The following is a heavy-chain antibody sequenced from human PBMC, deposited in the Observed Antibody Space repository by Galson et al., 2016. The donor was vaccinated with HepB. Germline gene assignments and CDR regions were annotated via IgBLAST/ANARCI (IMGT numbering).Heavy chain of an antibody. CDR2: ISANSGNT. CDR1: GYRFHTYG. CDR3: ARDVQFRFDF. Sequence: SVKVSCKASGYRFHTYGIIWVRQAPGQGLEWLGWISANSGNTNYAQKFQDRVTMTRDTSASTVYMDLRSLRSDDTAVYYCARDVQFRFDFWGQGTLVTVSS. V-gene: IGHV1-18*04. J-gene: IGHJ4*02. D-gene: IGHD5-24*01.